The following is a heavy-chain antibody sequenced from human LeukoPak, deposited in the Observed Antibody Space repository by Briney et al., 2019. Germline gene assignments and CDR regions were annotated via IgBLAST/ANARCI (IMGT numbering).Heavy chain of an antibody. V-gene: IGHV3-74*01. CDR1: GFTFSSYW. D-gene: IGHD5-18*01. CDR3: ARESGYSYGYFYY. Sequence: QPGGSLRLSCAASGFTFSSYWMHWVRQAPGKGLVWVSRINSEGSSTSYADSVKGRFTISRDNAKNTLYLQMNSLRAEDTAVYYCARESGYSYGYFYYWGQGTLVTVSS. CDR2: INSEGSST. J-gene: IGHJ4*02.